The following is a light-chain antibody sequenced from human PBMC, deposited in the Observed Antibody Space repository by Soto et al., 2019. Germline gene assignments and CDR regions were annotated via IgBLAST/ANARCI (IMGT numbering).Light chain of an antibody. CDR1: PSVGRN. V-gene: IGKV3-15*01. Sequence: EIVMTQSPATLSVSPGEGVTLSCRASPSVGRNLAWYQQKPGQAPSLLIYAASTRATGIPARFIGSGSGTEFTLTISSLQSEDLAVYYCQQYNDWPPLYTFGQGTKLEIK. J-gene: IGKJ2*01. CDR3: QQYNDWPPLYT. CDR2: AAS.